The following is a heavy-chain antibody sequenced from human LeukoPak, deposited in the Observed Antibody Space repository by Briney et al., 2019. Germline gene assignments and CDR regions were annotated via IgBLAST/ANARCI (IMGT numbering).Heavy chain of an antibody. CDR2: ISSSSSYT. CDR3: ARDLTYYYDSSGYYDPYYYYGMDV. D-gene: IGHD3-22*01. CDR1: GFTFSDYY. V-gene: IGHV3-11*06. J-gene: IGHJ6*02. Sequence: PGGSLRLSCAASGFTFSDYYMSWIRQAPGKGLEWVSYISSSSSYTNYADSVKGRFTISRDNAKNSLYLQMNSLRAEDTAVYYCARDLTYYYDSSGYYDPYYYYGMDVWGQGTTVTVSS.